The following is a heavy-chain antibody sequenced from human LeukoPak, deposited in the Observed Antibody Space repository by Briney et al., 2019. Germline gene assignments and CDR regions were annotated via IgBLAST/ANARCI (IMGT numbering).Heavy chain of an antibody. D-gene: IGHD2-15*01. Sequence: ASVKVSCKASGYTFTSYYMHWVRQAPGQGLEWMGIINPSGGSTSYAQKFQGRVTMTRDMSTSTVYMELSSLRSEDTAVYYCARGAGYCSGGSCPDCDAFDIWGQGTMVTVSS. CDR2: INPSGGST. CDR1: GYTFTSYY. J-gene: IGHJ3*02. V-gene: IGHV1-46*01. CDR3: ARGAGYCSGGSCPDCDAFDI.